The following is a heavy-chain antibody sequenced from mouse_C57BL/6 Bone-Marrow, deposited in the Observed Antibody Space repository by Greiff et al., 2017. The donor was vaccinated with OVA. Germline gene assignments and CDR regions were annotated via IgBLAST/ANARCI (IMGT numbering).Heavy chain of an antibody. CDR3: AREDGYYSFYFDY. D-gene: IGHD2-3*01. V-gene: IGHV1-55*01. CDR2: IYPGSGST. CDR1: GYTFTSYW. J-gene: IGHJ2*01. Sequence: VKLQQPGAELVKPGASVKMSCKASGYTFTSYWITWVKQRPGQGLEWIGDIYPGSGSTNYNEKFKSKATLTVDTSSSTAYMQLSSLTSEDSAVYYCAREDGYYSFYFDYWGQGTTLTVSS.